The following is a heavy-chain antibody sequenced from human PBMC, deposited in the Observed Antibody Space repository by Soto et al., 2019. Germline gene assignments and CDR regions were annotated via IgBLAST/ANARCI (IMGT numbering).Heavy chain of an antibody. CDR3: ARDPRPTTYYDFWSGYPTNWFDP. CDR1: GFTFSSYS. Sequence: VGSLRLSCAASGFTFSSYSMNWVRQAPGKGLEWVSSISSSSSYIYYADSVKGRFTISRDNAKNSLYLQMNSLRAEDTAVYYCARDPRPTTYYDFWSGYPTNWFDPWGQGTLVTVSS. V-gene: IGHV3-21*01. J-gene: IGHJ5*02. D-gene: IGHD3-3*01. CDR2: ISSSSSYI.